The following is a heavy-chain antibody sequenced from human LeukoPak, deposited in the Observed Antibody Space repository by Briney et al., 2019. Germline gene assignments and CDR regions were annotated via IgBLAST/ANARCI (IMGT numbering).Heavy chain of an antibody. D-gene: IGHD6-6*01. CDR1: GGSISSGGYS. CDR2: IYYSGST. Sequence: PSQTLSLTCAVSGGSISSGGYSWSWIRQPPGKGLEWIGYIYYSGSTYYNPSLKSRVTISVDTSKNQFSLKLSSVTAADTAMYYCARVGQLGRVYYYYYYMDVWGKGTTVTVSS. V-gene: IGHV4-30-4*07. J-gene: IGHJ6*03. CDR3: ARVGQLGRVYYYYYYMDV.